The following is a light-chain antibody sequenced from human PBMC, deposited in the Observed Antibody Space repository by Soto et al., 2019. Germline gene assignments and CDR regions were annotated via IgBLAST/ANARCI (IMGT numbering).Light chain of an antibody. CDR3: AAWDDSLNGVV. J-gene: IGLJ2*01. Sequence: QSVVTQPPSASGTPGQRVTISCSGSSSNIGSNTVKWYQQLPGTAPKLLIYNNNQRPSVVAGRFSAYKSGTSASLAISGLQAEDDADYYCAAWDDSLNGVVFGGGTKVTVL. CDR2: NNN. V-gene: IGLV1-44*01. CDR1: SSNIGSNT.